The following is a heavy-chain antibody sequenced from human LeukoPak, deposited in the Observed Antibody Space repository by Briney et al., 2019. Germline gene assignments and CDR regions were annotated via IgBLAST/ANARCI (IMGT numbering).Heavy chain of an antibody. CDR2: ISYDGSNK. V-gene: IGHV3-30-3*01. CDR3: ARTSGSYMYYFDY. Sequence: GGSLRLSCAASGFTFSSYAMHWVRQAPGKGLEWVAVISYDGSNKYYADSVKGRFTISRDNSKNTLYLQINSLRAEDTAVYYCARTSGSYMYYFDYWGQGTLVTVSS. D-gene: IGHD1-26*01. CDR1: GFTFSSYA. J-gene: IGHJ4*02.